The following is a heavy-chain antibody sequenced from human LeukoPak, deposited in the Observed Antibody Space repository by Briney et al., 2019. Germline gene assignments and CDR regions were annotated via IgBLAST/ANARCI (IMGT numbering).Heavy chain of an antibody. CDR2: IYSGGST. D-gene: IGHD5-12*01. Sequence: GRSLRLSCAASGFTASSNYMSWVRQAPGKGLEWVSVIYSGGSTYYADSVKGRFTISRDNSKNTLYLQMNSLRAEDTAVYYCARGGMGFDYWGQGTLVTVSS. CDR3: ARGGMGFDY. CDR1: GFTASSNY. V-gene: IGHV3-53*01. J-gene: IGHJ4*02.